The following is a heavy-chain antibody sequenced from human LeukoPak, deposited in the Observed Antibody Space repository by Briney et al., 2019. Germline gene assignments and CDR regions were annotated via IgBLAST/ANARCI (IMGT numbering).Heavy chain of an antibody. J-gene: IGHJ4*02. CDR2: ISGSGGDI. Sequence: GGSLRLSCAASGFTFSNYYMSWIRQTPGKELEWLSYISGSGGDIHYADSVKGRFTISRDNAKNSLYLQMNSLRAEDTAMYYCARDIRAVGVTLYFDYWGQGILVTVTS. D-gene: IGHD1-26*01. CDR3: ARDIRAVGVTLYFDY. V-gene: IGHV3-11*01. CDR1: GFTFSNYY.